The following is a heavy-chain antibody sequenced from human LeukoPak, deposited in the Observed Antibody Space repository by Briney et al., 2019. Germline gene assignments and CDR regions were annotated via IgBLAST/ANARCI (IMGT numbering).Heavy chain of an antibody. J-gene: IGHJ4*02. CDR1: GSSISSYY. CDR3: ARSYYYDSSGYWDYFDY. CDR2: IYTSGST. V-gene: IGHV4-4*07. Sequence: SETLSLTCTVSGSSISSYYWSWIRQPAGKGLEWIGRIYTSGSTNYNPSLKSRVTMSVDTSKNQFSLKLSSVTAADTAVYYCARSYYYDSSGYWDYFDYWGQGTLVTVSS. D-gene: IGHD3-22*01.